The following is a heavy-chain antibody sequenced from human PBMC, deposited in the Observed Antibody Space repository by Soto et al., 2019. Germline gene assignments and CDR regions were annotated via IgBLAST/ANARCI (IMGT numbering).Heavy chain of an antibody. CDR1: GFSLSSTRMA. CDR3: AHIVVAGLGYYFDY. V-gene: IGHV2-5*02. CDR2: IYWDDDK. J-gene: IGHJ4*02. Sequence: QITLKESGPTLVKPTQTLTLTCTFYGFSLSSTRMAVGWIRQHPGKALEWLALIYWDDDKRYSTFLKSRLTSTKVTSKNQVVLTMSNMDPVYTARYYCAHIVVAGLGYYFDYWGQGTLVTVSS. D-gene: IGHD6-19*01.